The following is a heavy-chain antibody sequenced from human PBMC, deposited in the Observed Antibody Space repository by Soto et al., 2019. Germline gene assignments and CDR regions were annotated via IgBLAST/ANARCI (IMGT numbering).Heavy chain of an antibody. V-gene: IGHV3-23*01. CDR1: GFTFSSYA. CDR2: IIGSGGST. Sequence: GGSLRLSCAASGFTFSSYAMSWVRQAPGKGLEWVSAIIGSGGSTHYADSVRGRFTISRDNSKNALYLQMNSLRAEDTAVYYCAKDPVGVTRTFVFRGQGTLVTVSS. D-gene: IGHD2-21*02. J-gene: IGHJ4*02. CDR3: AKDPVGVTRTFVF.